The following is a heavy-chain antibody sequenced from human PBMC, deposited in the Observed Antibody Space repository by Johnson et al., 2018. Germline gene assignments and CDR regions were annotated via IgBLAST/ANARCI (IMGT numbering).Heavy chain of an antibody. D-gene: IGHD3-22*01. CDR3: GRVKSGSYLFDY. CDR2: IRTKGNNYPT. V-gene: IGHV3-73*01. Sequence: VQLVESGGGLVQPGGSLKLSCAASGFTFSASAINWVRQTCGKGLEWVGRIRTKGNNYPTIYTASMTGRFTMSRDDSDNTAYLQIHSLKIEDTAVYYGGRVKSGSYLFDYWGQGALVTVSS. J-gene: IGHJ4*02. CDR1: GFTFSASA.